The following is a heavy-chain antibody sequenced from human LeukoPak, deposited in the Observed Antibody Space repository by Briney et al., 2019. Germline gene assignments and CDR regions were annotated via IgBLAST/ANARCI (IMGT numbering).Heavy chain of an antibody. Sequence: PGGSLRLSCAASGFTFSSCAMSWVRQAPGKGLEWVSSISSSSSYIYYADSVKGRFTISRDNAKNSLYLQMNSLRAEGAAVYYCASGGGLAAAGTFWGRGTLVTVSS. CDR2: ISSSSSYI. CDR3: ASGGGLAAAGTF. V-gene: IGHV3-21*01. D-gene: IGHD6-13*01. CDR1: GFTFSSCA. J-gene: IGHJ2*01.